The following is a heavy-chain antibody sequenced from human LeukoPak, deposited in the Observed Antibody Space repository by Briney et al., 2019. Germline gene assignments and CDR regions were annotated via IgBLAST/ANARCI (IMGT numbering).Heavy chain of an antibody. CDR2: ISGSDGRT. Sequence: GGSLRLSCAASGFTFSSYSMNWVRQAPGKGLEWVTAISGSDGRTYYADSVKGRFTITRDNSENTLYLQMNSLRAEDTAVFYCAKDRVFRGAFFDYWGQGTLVTVSS. D-gene: IGHD3-10*01. J-gene: IGHJ4*02. CDR1: GFTFSSYS. V-gene: IGHV3-23*01. CDR3: AKDRVFRGAFFDY.